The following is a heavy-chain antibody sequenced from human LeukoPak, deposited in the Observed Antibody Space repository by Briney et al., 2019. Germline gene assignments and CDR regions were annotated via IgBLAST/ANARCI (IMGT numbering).Heavy chain of an antibody. CDR3: AKAIVGYYDSSGYPVDY. CDR1: GFTFSSYW. J-gene: IGHJ4*02. D-gene: IGHD3-22*01. Sequence: GGSLRLSCAASGFTFSSYWMSWVRQAPGKGLEWVSAISGSGGSTYYADSVKGRFTISRHNSKNTLYLQMNSLRAEDTAVYYCAKAIVGYYDSSGYPVDYWGQGTLVTVSS. V-gene: IGHV3-23*01. CDR2: ISGSGGST.